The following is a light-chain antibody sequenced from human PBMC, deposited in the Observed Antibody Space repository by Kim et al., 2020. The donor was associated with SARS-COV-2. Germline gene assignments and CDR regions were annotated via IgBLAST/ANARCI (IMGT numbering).Light chain of an antibody. V-gene: IGKV3-11*01. CDR2: NAS. J-gene: IGKJ5*01. CDR1: QSVSSY. CDR3: QHRGNWPPA. Sequence: SPGESATLSYKAGQSVSSYLAWYQQKTGQAPKLLIYNASSRARGIPARFSGRGSVTDFTLTISSLEPEDFAIYYCQHRGNWPPAFGQGARMEIK.